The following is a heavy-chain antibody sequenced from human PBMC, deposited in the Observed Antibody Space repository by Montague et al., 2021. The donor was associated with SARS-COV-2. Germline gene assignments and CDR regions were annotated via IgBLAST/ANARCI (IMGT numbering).Heavy chain of an antibody. Sequence: SETLSLTCAVYGGSFSGYYWSWIRQPPGKGLEWIGEINYSGSTNYNPSLKSRVTISVDTSKNQFSLKLSSVTAADTAVYYCARESYSSCWYGPKCYFDYWGQGTLVTVSS. CDR1: GGSFSGYY. D-gene: IGHD6-13*01. J-gene: IGHJ4*02. CDR3: ARESYSSCWYGPKCYFDY. V-gene: IGHV4-34*01. CDR2: INYSGST.